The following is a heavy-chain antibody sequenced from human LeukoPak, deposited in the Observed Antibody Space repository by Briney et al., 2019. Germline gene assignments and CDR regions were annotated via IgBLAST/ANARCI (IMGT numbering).Heavy chain of an antibody. Sequence: GGSLRLSCAASGFTFPNYAMSWVRQAPGKGLEWVSAISGSGGSTYYADSVKGRFTISRDNSKNTLYLQMNSLRAEDTAVYYCAKDSGTITTTPLDYWGQGTLVTVSS. D-gene: IGHD3-3*01. CDR3: AKDSGTITTTPLDY. CDR2: ISGSGGST. CDR1: GFTFPNYA. V-gene: IGHV3-23*01. J-gene: IGHJ4*02.